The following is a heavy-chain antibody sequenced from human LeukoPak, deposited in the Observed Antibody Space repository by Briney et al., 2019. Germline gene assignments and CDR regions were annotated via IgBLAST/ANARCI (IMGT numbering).Heavy chain of an antibody. CDR1: GGSISSSSYY. CDR3: ARQVADIVVVPAAMRFDY. D-gene: IGHD2-2*01. Sequence: ETLSLTCTVSGGSISSSSYYWGWIRQPPGKGLEWIGSIYYSGSTYYNPSLKSRVTISVDTSENQFSLKLSSVTAADTAVYYCARQVADIVVVPAAMRFDYWGQGTLVTVSS. V-gene: IGHV4-39*01. CDR2: IYYSGST. J-gene: IGHJ4*02.